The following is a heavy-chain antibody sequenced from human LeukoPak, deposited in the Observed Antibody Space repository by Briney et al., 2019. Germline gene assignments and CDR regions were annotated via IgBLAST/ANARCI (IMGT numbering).Heavy chain of an antibody. CDR1: GFTFSSYS. Sequence: GGSLRLSCAASGFTFSSYSMNWVRQAPGKGLEWVSSISSSSSYIYYADSVKGRFTISRDNSKDTLYLQMNSLRAEDTAVYYCAKGGYSSGWRNYFDYWGQGTLVTVSS. CDR2: ISSSSSYI. D-gene: IGHD6-19*01. J-gene: IGHJ4*02. CDR3: AKGGYSSGWRNYFDY. V-gene: IGHV3-21*04.